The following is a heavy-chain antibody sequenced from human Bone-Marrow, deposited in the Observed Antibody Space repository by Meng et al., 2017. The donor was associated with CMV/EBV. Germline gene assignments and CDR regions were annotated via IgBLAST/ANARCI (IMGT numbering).Heavy chain of an antibody. CDR2: ISSSSSYI. D-gene: IGHD1-20*01. CDR3: ARDLTGSSGAFDI. V-gene: IGHV3-21*01. J-gene: IGHJ3*02. Sequence: GESLKISCAASGFTFSSYSMNWVRQAPGKGLEWVSSISSSSSYIYYADSVKGRFTISRDNAKNSLYLQMNSLRAEDTAVYYCARDLTGSSGAFDIWGRGTMVTVSS. CDR1: GFTFSSYS.